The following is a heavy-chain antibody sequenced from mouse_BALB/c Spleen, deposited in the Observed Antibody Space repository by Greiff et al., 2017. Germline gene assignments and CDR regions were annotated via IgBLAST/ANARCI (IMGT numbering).Heavy chain of an antibody. J-gene: IGHJ1*01. Sequence: VQLQQSGPELVKPGASVRISCKASGYTFTSYYIHWVKQRPGQGLEWIGWIYPGNVNTKYNEKFKGKATLTADKSSSTAYMQLSSLTSEDSAVYFCARRDYYRYGRDFDVWGAGTTVTVSS. D-gene: IGHD2-14*01. CDR1: GYTFTSYY. V-gene: IGHV1S56*01. CDR2: IYPGNVNT. CDR3: ARRDYYRYGRDFDV.